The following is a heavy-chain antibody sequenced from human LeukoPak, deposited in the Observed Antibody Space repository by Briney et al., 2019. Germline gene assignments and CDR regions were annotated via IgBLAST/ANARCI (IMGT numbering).Heavy chain of an antibody. V-gene: IGHV3-30-3*01. Sequence: PGGSLRLSCAASGFTFSSYWMSWVRQAPGKGLEWVAVLSDDGSNKYYADSVKGRFTISRDNFKNTLYLQMNSLRAEDTAVYYYARDKTAGLDYWGQGTLVTVSS. CDR3: ARDKTAGLDY. CDR1: GFTFSSYW. CDR2: LSDDGSNK. D-gene: IGHD2-21*02. J-gene: IGHJ4*02.